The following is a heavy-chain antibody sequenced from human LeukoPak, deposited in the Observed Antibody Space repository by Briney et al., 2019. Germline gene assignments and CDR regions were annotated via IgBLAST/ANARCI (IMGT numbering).Heavy chain of an antibody. D-gene: IGHD1-26*01. J-gene: IGHJ4*02. Sequence: PGGSLRLSCAASGFTFSSYAMHWVRQAPGKGLEYVSAINSNGGSTYYANSVKGRFTISRDNSKNTLYLQMGSLRAEDMAVYYCARDEAQWELLLPYYWGQGTLVTVSS. CDR1: GFTFSSYA. CDR2: INSNGGST. CDR3: ARDEAQWELLLPYY. V-gene: IGHV3-64*01.